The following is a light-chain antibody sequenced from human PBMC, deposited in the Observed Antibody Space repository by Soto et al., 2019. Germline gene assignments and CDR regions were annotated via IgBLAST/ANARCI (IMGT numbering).Light chain of an antibody. Sequence: AIRMTQSPSSLSASTGDRVTITCRASQGISSYLAWYQQKPGKAPKLLIYAASTLQSGVPSRFSGSGSGTDFTLTIRGLQSEDFATYYCQQYYSYPQKFGQGTKVEIK. CDR2: AAS. V-gene: IGKV1-8*01. CDR3: QQYYSYPQK. CDR1: QGISSY. J-gene: IGKJ1*01.